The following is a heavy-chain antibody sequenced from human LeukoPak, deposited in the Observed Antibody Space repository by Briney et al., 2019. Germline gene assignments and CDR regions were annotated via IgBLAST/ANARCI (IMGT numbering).Heavy chain of an antibody. CDR2: ISSNSNNR. D-gene: IGHD3-10*01. CDR3: ARDPTMGGAFDV. Sequence: AGGSLRLSCEASGFTFSRYNMNCVRQAPGKGLECVSYISSNSNNRYYAESVKGRFTVSRDNAKNSLYLQMNSLRDEDRAVYYCARDPTMGGAFDVWGQGTTVTVSS. V-gene: IGHV3-48*02. J-gene: IGHJ3*01. CDR1: GFTFSRYN.